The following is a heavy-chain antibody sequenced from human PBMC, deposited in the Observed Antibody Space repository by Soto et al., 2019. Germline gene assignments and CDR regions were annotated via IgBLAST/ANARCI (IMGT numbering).Heavy chain of an antibody. J-gene: IGHJ5*02. CDR1: GGSISSSRSY. CDR2: IFYSGST. V-gene: IGHV4-39*07. D-gene: IGHD1-26*01. Sequence: PSETLSLTCNVSGGSISSSRSYWAWIRQPPGKGLEWIANIFYSGSTYYNPSLKSRVTISVDTSKNQFSLKLSSVTAADTAVYYCARAARGYWFDPWGQGTLVTVSS. CDR3: ARAARGYWFDP.